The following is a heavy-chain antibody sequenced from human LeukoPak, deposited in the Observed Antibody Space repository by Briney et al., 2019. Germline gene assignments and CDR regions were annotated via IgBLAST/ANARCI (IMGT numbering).Heavy chain of an antibody. CDR1: GYTFTSYG. Sequence: ASVKVSCKASGYTFTSYGISWVRQAPGQGLEWMGWISAYNGNTNYAQKFQGRVTMTRNTSISTAYMELSSLRSEDTAVYYCARGNYYDSSGYYWGVGYYYGMDVWGQGTTVTVSS. CDR3: ARGNYYDSSGYYWGVGYYYGMDV. J-gene: IGHJ6*02. D-gene: IGHD3-22*01. V-gene: IGHV1-18*01. CDR2: ISAYNGNT.